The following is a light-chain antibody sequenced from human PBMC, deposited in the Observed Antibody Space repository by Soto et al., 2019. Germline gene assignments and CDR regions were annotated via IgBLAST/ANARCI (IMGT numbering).Light chain of an antibody. CDR3: QQYGTSPLT. CDR2: GAS. V-gene: IGKV3-20*01. Sequence: EIVLTQSPGTLSLSPGERATISCRASQSVNNNYLTWYQQRPGQAPRFLIYGASNRASGIPNRFSGSGSGTDVTLTISRLEAEDFAVYYCQQYGTSPLTFGGGTKVEIK. CDR1: QSVNNNY. J-gene: IGKJ4*01.